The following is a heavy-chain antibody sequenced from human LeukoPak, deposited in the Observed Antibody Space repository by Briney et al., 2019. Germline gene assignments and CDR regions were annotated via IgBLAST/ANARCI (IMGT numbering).Heavy chain of an antibody. J-gene: IGHJ3*02. CDR2: IYPGDSDT. V-gene: IGHV5-51*01. D-gene: IGHD6-13*01. CDR1: GYSFTIYW. Sequence: PGGSLRLSCKGSGYSFTIYWIVWVRQMPGKGLEWMGIIYPGDSDTRYSPSFQGQVTISADKSITTAYLQWSSLKASDTAMYYCARLRGYSNYRRGAFDIWGQGTMVTVSS. CDR3: ARLRGYSNYRRGAFDI.